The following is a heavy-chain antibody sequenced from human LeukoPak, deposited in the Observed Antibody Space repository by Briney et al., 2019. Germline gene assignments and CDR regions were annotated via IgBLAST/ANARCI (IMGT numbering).Heavy chain of an antibody. V-gene: IGHV4-61*01. D-gene: IGHD3-10*01. CDR2: IYYSGST. CDR3: ARMYYYGSGSYWYYFDY. Sequence: PSETLSLTWTVSGGSVSSGSYYWSWIRQHPGKGLEWIGYIYYSGSTNYNPSLKSLVTISVDTSKNQFSLKLSSVTAADTAVYYCARMYYYGSGSYWYYFDYWGQGTLVTVSS. CDR1: GGSVSSGSYY. J-gene: IGHJ4*02.